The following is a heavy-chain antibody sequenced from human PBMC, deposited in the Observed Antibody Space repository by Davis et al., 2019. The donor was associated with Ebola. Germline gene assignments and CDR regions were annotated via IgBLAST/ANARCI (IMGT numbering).Heavy chain of an antibody. V-gene: IGHV3-23*01. J-gene: IGHJ5*01. D-gene: IGHD3-22*01. CDR2: ICGSGASR. Sequence: GAPKISCAASGFTFSSYSMNWVRQAPGKGLEWVSAICGSGASRYYADSVKGRFTMSRDNSKNTLYLQMNSLRAEDTGVYYCANGNYDSEGYWGYWFDSWGQGTLVTVSS. CDR3: ANGNYDSEGYWGYWFDS. CDR1: GFTFSSYS.